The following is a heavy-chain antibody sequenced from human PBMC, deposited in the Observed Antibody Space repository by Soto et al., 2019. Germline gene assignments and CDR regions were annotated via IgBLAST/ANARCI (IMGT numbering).Heavy chain of an antibody. CDR2: ISGSGGGT. CDR1: GFTFSSYA. Sequence: GGSLRLSCAASGFTFSSYAMSWVRQAPGKGLEWVSGISGSGGGTYYADSVKGRFTISRDNSKNTLYLQMNSLRAEDTAVYFCAKDPFHSSGWSDYYYALDVWGQGTTVPSP. J-gene: IGHJ6*02. D-gene: IGHD6-19*01. V-gene: IGHV3-23*01. CDR3: AKDPFHSSGWSDYYYALDV.